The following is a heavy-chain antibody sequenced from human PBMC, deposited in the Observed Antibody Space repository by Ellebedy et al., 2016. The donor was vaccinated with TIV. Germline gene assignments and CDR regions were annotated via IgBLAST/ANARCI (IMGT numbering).Heavy chain of an antibody. J-gene: IGHJ4*02. Sequence: GESLKISCAASGFTFSSYNMNWVRQAPGKELEWVSYISSSSRPIYYADSVKGRFTISKDNAKNLVYLQMNSLRAEDTAVYYCARTIGAYCTSTSCPGNDYWGQGTLVTVSS. V-gene: IGHV3-48*04. CDR1: GFTFSSYN. D-gene: IGHD2-2*01. CDR3: ARTIGAYCTSTSCPGNDY. CDR2: ISSSSRPI.